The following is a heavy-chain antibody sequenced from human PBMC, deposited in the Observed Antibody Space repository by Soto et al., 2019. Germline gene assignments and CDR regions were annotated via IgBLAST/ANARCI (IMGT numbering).Heavy chain of an antibody. V-gene: IGHV3-21*01. Sequence: EVQLVESGGGLVKPGGSLRLSCAASGFTFSSYIMNWVRQAPGKGLEWVSSISSSSSYIYYADSVKGRFTISRDNAKNSLYLQMNSLRAEDTAVYYCARGDYDFWSGYYTPFFDYWGQGTLVTVSS. D-gene: IGHD3-3*01. J-gene: IGHJ4*02. CDR2: ISSSSSYI. CDR1: GFTFSSYI. CDR3: ARGDYDFWSGYYTPFFDY.